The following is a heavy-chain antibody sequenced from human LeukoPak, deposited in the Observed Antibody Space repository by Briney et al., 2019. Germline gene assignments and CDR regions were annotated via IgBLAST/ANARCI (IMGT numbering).Heavy chain of an antibody. V-gene: IGHV1-18*01. CDR2: ISAYNGNT. CDR3: ARGGGSGCDY. CDR1: GYSITSYG. D-gene: IGHD3-16*01. Sequence: GESLKISCQGSGYSITSYGISWVRQAPGQGLEWMGWISAYNGNTNYAQKLQGRVTMTTDTSTSTAYMELRSLRSDDTAVYYCARGGGSGCDYWGQGTLVTVSS. J-gene: IGHJ4*02.